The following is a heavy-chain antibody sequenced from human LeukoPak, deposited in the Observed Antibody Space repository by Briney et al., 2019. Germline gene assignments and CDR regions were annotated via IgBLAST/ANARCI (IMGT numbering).Heavy chain of an antibody. CDR1: GFTFSDYW. CDR3: ARDPSGEYDYGYGDY. V-gene: IGHV3-7*01. J-gene: IGHJ4*02. Sequence: GGSLRLSCAASGFTFSDYWMSWARQAPGKGLEWVAHIKKRRSEKYYADSVKGRFTIARDNAENSLYLQMNSLRAEDTAVYYCARDPSGEYDYGYGDYWGQGTLVIVSS. CDR2: IKKRRSEK. D-gene: IGHD3-10*01.